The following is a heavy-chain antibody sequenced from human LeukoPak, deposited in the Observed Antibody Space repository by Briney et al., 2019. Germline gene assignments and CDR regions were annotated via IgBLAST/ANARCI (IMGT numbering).Heavy chain of an antibody. CDR2: ISGSGGNT. CDR1: GFPFSTYA. CDR3: AKDIAMVRGVKDCYYGLDV. J-gene: IGHJ6*02. Sequence: GGSLRLSCAASGFPFSTYAMNWVRQAPGRGLEWVSTISGSGGNTFYADSVKGRFSISRDNSRNTLHLQMNSLRPEDTAVYYCAKDIAMVRGVKDCYYGLDVWGQGTTVTVSS. V-gene: IGHV3-23*01. D-gene: IGHD3-10*01.